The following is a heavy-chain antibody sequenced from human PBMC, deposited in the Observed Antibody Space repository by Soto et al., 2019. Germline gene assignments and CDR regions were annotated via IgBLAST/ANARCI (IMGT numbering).Heavy chain of an antibody. J-gene: IGHJ4*02. CDR1: GGSISSGGYY. D-gene: IGHD3-22*01. CDR3: ARSNRHYYDSSGYLDY. V-gene: IGHV4-31*03. CDR2: IYYSGST. Sequence: SETLSLTCTVSGGSISSGGYYWSWIRQHPGKGLEWIGYIYYSGSTYYNPSLKSRVTISVDTSKNQFSLKLSSVTAADTAVYYCARSNRHYYDSSGYLDYWGQGTLVTVSS.